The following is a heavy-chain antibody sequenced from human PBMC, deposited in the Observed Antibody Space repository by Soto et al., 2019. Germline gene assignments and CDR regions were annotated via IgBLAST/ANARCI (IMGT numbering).Heavy chain of an antibody. V-gene: IGHV4-34*01. Sequence: SETLSLTCAVYGGSFSGYYWSWIRQPPGKGLEWIGEINHSGSTNYNPSLKSRVTISVDTSKNQFSLKLSSVTAADTAVYYCARLVRGYCSSTGCYSLFYYYYGMDVWGQGTTVTVSS. CDR1: GGSFSGYY. J-gene: IGHJ6*02. D-gene: IGHD2-2*01. CDR2: INHSGST. CDR3: ARLVRGYCSSTGCYSLFYYYYGMDV.